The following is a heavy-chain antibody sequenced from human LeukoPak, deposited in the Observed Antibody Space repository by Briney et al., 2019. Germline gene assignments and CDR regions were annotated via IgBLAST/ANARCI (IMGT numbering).Heavy chain of an antibody. Sequence: PSETLSLSCGVYGGSFSGYYLTWIRQPPGKGLEWIGYIYHSGSTNYNPSLKSRVTISVDTSKNQFSLKLSSVTAADTAVYYCARTQYCSGGSCYLPYNWFDPWGQGTLVTVSS. J-gene: IGHJ5*02. CDR1: GGSFSGYY. D-gene: IGHD2-15*01. V-gene: IGHV4-59*01. CDR3: ARTQYCSGGSCYLPYNWFDP. CDR2: IYHSGST.